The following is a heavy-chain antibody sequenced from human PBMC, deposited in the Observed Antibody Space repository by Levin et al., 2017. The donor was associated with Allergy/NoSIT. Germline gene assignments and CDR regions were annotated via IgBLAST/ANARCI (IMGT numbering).Heavy chain of an antibody. V-gene: IGHV3-74*01. D-gene: IGHD6-25*01. Sequence: GGSLRLSCEDSGFTFSRYWMHWVRQAPGKGLVWVSRINSDGSSTSYADSVKGRFTISRDNTYNTLYLEMKSLRVEDTAVYYCARDPGSGWFQMDVWGQGTTVSVSS. CDR1: GFTFSRYW. J-gene: IGHJ6*02. CDR3: ARDPGSGWFQMDV. CDR2: INSDGSST.